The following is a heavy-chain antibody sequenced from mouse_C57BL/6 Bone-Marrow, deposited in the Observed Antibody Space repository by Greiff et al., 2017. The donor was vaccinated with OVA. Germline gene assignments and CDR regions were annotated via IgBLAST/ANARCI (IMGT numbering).Heavy chain of an antibody. CDR2: IYPGSGST. CDR3: AKYYGSYGYFDD. Sequence: QVQLQQSGAELVKPGASVKMSCKASGYTFTSYWITWVKQRPGQGLEWIGDIYPGSGSTNYNEKFKSKATLTVDTSSSTAYMQLSSLTSEDSAVYSGAKYYGSYGYFDDWGTGTTVTVSS. J-gene: IGHJ1*03. CDR1: GYTFTSYW. V-gene: IGHV1-55*01. D-gene: IGHD2-1*01.